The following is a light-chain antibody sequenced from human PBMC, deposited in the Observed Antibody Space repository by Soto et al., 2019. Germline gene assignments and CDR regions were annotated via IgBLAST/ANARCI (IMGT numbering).Light chain of an antibody. CDR2: GVS. Sequence: DVFLAQSPLSLPVTPGQPASISCRSSQSPVYSDGNTDLSWFHQRPGQSPRRLIHGVSNRDSGGPDRFSGSGSGTDFTLKISRVEAEDVGVYYCMQHTHWPHTFGQGTKLEIK. CDR1: QSPVYSDGNTD. J-gene: IGKJ2*01. CDR3: MQHTHWPHT. V-gene: IGKV2-30*01.